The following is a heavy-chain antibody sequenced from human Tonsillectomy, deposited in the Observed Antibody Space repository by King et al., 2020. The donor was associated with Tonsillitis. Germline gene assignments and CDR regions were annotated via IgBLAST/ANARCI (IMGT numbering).Heavy chain of an antibody. CDR1: GYTFTSYA. CDR3: ARAITARTVVVVAAGGYNWFEP. Sequence: QLVQSGAEVKKPGASVKVSCKASGYTFTSYAMHWVRQAPGQRLEWMGWINAGNGNTKYSQKFQGRVTITRDTSASTAYMELSSLRSEDTAVYYCARAITARTVVVVAAGGYNWFEPCGEGTLVTVSS. D-gene: IGHD2-15*01. J-gene: IGHJ5*02. V-gene: IGHV1-3*01. CDR2: INAGNGNT.